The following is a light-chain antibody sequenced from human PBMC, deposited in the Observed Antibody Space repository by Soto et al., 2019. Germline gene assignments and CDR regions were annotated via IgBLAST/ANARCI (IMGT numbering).Light chain of an antibody. CDR2: DAS. CDR3: HQYNSDST. J-gene: IGKJ2*01. Sequence: DIPMTQSPSSLSASVGDRVTITCRASQSISHYLAWYQHKPGKAPNLLIYDASTLEAGIPSRFSGSGSGTKFTLPISSLQPGDFATYYCHQYNSDSTFGQGTKLGIK. CDR1: QSISHY. V-gene: IGKV1-5*01.